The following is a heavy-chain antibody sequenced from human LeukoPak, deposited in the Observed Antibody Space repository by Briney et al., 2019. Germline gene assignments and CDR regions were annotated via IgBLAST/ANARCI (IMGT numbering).Heavy chain of an antibody. V-gene: IGHV3-64*02. CDR1: GFTFSSYA. D-gene: IGHD2-2*01. Sequence: GGSLRLSCAASGFTFSSYAMHWVRQAPGKGLEYVSAISSNGGSTYYADSVKGRFTISRDNSKNTLYLQMGSLRAEDMAVYYCARDQFSYCSSTSCFPLTTWGQGTLVTVSS. J-gene: IGHJ5*02. CDR3: ARDQFSYCSSTSCFPLTT. CDR2: ISSNGGST.